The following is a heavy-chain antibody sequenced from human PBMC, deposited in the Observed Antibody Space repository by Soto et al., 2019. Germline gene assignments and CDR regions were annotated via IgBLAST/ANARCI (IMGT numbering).Heavy chain of an antibody. CDR1: GGSVSSGSYY. Sequence: QVQLQESGPGLVKPSETLSLTCTVSGGSVSSGSYYWSWIRQLPGKGLERIGYIYYSGSTNYNPSLKSRVTISVDTSKNQFSLKLSSVTAADTAVYYCARAYHHSYGSGMDVWGQRTTVTVSS. CDR3: ARAYHHSYGSGMDV. V-gene: IGHV4-61*01. D-gene: IGHD5-18*01. CDR2: IYYSGST. J-gene: IGHJ6*02.